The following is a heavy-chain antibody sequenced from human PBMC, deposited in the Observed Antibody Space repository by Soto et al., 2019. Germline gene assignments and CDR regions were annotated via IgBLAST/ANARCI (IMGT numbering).Heavy chain of an antibody. CDR2: IIPIFGTA. D-gene: IGHD3-10*01. J-gene: IGHJ5*02. CDR1: GGTFSSYA. CDR3: ARGITMVRGVMSDP. V-gene: IGHV1-69*05. Sequence: KVSCKASGGTFSSYAISWVRQAPGQGLEWMGGIIPIFGTANYAQKFQGRVTMTRNTSISTAYMELSSLRSEDTAVYYCARGITMVRGVMSDPWGQGTLVTVSS.